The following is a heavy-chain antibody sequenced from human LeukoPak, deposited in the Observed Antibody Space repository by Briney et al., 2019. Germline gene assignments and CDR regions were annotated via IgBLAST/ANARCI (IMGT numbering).Heavy chain of an antibody. D-gene: IGHD6-13*01. CDR2: ISYDGSNK. V-gene: IGHV3-30*18. Sequence: PWGALRLSCAASGFTFSSYGMHWVRQAPGKGLEWVAVISYDGSNKYYADSVKGRFTISRDNSKNTLYLQMNSLRAEDTAVYYCAKDLYSSSSNPWGQGTLVTVSS. CDR3: AKDLYSSSSNP. CDR1: GFTFSSYG. J-gene: IGHJ5*02.